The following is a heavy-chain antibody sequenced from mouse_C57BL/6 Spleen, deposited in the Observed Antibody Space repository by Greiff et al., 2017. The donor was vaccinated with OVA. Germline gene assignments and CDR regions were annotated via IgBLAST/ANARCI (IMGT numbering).Heavy chain of an antibody. J-gene: IGHJ2*01. Sequence: VQLQQSGPELVKPGASVKISCKASGYVFSSSWMNWVKQRPGKGLEWIGRIYPGDGDTNYNGKFKGKATLTADKSSSTAYMQLSSLTSEDSAVYFCTSKALFDYWGQGTTLTVSS. V-gene: IGHV1-82*01. CDR3: TSKALFDY. CDR2: IYPGDGDT. CDR1: GYVFSSSW. D-gene: IGHD1-3*01.